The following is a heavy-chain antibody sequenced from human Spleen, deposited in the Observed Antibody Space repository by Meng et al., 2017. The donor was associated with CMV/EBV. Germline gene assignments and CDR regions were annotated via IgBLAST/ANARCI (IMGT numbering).Heavy chain of an antibody. J-gene: IGHJ5*02. Sequence: QRKLQDSGPGLVKPSETLSLTCTVSGGSISSSSYYWGWIRQPPGKGLEWIGSIYYSGSTYYNPSLKSRVTISVDTSKNQFSLKLSSVTAADTAVYYCATYRRDGYTIDPWGQGTLVTVSS. CDR1: GGSISSSSYY. D-gene: IGHD5-24*01. V-gene: IGHV4-39*07. CDR2: IYYSGST. CDR3: ATYRRDGYTIDP.